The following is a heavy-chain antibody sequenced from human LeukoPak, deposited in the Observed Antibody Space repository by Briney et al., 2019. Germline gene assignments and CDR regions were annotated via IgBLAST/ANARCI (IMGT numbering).Heavy chain of an antibody. J-gene: IGHJ4*02. Sequence: TGGSLRLSCAVSGLTFSSYAMSWVRQAPGKGLEWVSAISGSGGSTYYADSVKGRFTISRDNSKNTLYLQMNSLRAEDTAVYYCAKDRSVDYYDSSGYFIPDYWGQGTLVTVSS. CDR3: AKDRSVDYYDSSGYFIPDY. V-gene: IGHV3-23*01. CDR1: GLTFSSYA. CDR2: ISGSGGST. D-gene: IGHD3-22*01.